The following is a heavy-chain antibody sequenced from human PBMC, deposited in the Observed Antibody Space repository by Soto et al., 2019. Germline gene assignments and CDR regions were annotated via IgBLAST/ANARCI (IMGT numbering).Heavy chain of an antibody. CDR1: GFTFGDSY. V-gene: IGHV3-11*06. CDR2: ISPGSRYP. J-gene: IGHJ5*02. D-gene: IGHD2-15*01. CDR3: VRGGGRGLFDP. Sequence: GGSLRLSCASSGFTFGDSYMSWIRQAPGKGLEWLSYISPGSRYPAYADSVKGRFTISRDNAKRSLYLQMMSLTAEDTAIYYCVRGGGRGLFDPWGQGTMVTVSS.